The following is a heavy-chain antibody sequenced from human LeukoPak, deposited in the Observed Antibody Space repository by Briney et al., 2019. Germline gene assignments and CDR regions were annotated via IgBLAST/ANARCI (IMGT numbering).Heavy chain of an antibody. Sequence: SETLSLTCTVSGGSVSSGSYYWSWIRQPPGKGLEWIGYIYYSGSTYYNPSLKSRVTISVDTSKNQFSLKLSSVTAADTAVYYCAREFVVVPAAMPAATYNWFDPWGQGTLVTVSS. D-gene: IGHD2-2*01. CDR3: AREFVVVPAAMPAATYNWFDP. J-gene: IGHJ5*02. V-gene: IGHV4-30-4*01. CDR2: IYYSGST. CDR1: GGSVSSGSYY.